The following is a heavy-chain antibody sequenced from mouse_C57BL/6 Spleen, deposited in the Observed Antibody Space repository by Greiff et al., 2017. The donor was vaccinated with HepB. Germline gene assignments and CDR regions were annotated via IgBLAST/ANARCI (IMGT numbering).Heavy chain of an antibody. D-gene: IGHD1-1*01. CDR2: ISGGGGNT. CDR3: ARHLITTVVRYAMDY. J-gene: IGHJ4*01. CDR1: GFTFSSYT. Sequence: EVQRVESGGGLVKPGGSLKLSCAASGFTFSSYTMSWVRQTPEKRLEWVATISGGGGNTYYPDSVKGRFTISRDNAKNTLYLQMSSLRSEDTALYYCARHLITTVVRYAMDYWGQGTSVTVSS. V-gene: IGHV5-9*01.